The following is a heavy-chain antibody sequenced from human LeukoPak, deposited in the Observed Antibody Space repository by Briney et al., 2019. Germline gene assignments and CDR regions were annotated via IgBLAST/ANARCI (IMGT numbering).Heavy chain of an antibody. CDR1: GFTFSSFA. D-gene: IGHD4-17*01. CDR2: ISGSGGDI. Sequence: GGSLRLSCAASGFTFSSFAMIWFRQAPGKGLEWVSTISGSGGDIYYADSVKGRFTISRDNSKNTLYLQMNSLRAEDTAVYYCARSHTNPYGDYSKKNYYYYGMDVWGQGTTVTVSS. J-gene: IGHJ6*02. CDR3: ARSHTNPYGDYSKKNYYYYGMDV. V-gene: IGHV3-23*01.